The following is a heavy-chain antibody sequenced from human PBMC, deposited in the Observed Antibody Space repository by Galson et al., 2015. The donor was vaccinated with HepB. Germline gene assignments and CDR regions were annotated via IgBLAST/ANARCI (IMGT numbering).Heavy chain of an antibody. CDR3: ATAVRSFRYYFDF. Sequence: SLRLSCAASGFTFSTYPMYWVRQAPGKGLQWVAYISSRSSTIYYADSVTGRFTISRDNAKNSLYLQMNTLRAEDTAVYYCATAVRSFRYYFDFWGQGTLVTVSS. V-gene: IGHV3-48*01. CDR1: GFTFSTYP. J-gene: IGHJ4*02. D-gene: IGHD3-10*01. CDR2: ISSRSSTI.